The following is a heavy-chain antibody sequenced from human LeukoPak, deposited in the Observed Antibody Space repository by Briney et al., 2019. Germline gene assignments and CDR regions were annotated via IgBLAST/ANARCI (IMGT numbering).Heavy chain of an antibody. CDR1: GGSIDNFY. CDR2: LYYTGIT. Sequence: SETLSLTYTVSGGSIDNFYWSWIRQSPGKGLEWIGYLYYTGITNSNPSLRRRVTISLDRSKTHFSLNLKSVTAADTAVYYCARERSSYGAFEIWGQGTMVTVSS. J-gene: IGHJ3*02. V-gene: IGHV4-59*12. D-gene: IGHD5-18*01. CDR3: ARERSSYGAFEI.